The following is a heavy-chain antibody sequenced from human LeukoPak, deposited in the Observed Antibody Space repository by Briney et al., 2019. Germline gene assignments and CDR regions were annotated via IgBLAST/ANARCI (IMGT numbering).Heavy chain of an antibody. CDR1: GFTFSSYA. J-gene: IGHJ4*02. V-gene: IGHV3-30-3*01. Sequence: GGSLRLSCAASGFTFSSYAMHWVRQAPGKGLEWVAVISYDGSNKYYADSVKGRFTISRDNSKNTLYLQMNSLRAEDTAVYYCAKVDTAMVTYGQLLDYWGQGTLVTVSS. CDR3: AKVDTAMVTYGQLLDY. CDR2: ISYDGSNK. D-gene: IGHD5-18*01.